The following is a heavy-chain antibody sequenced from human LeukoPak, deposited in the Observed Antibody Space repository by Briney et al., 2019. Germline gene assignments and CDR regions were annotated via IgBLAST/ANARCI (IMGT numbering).Heavy chain of an antibody. V-gene: IGHV3-23*01. CDR3: AKDRGYSYGLSTWYSMDV. D-gene: IGHD5-18*01. Sequence: PGGSLRLSCAASGFTFSSYAMSWVRQAPGKGLEWVSGISGSGDSTHYADSEKGRFTISRDNSKNTLYLQMNSLRAEDTAVYYCAKDRGYSYGLSTWYSMDVWGKGTTVTASS. CDR1: GFTFSSYA. J-gene: IGHJ6*03. CDR2: ISGSGDST.